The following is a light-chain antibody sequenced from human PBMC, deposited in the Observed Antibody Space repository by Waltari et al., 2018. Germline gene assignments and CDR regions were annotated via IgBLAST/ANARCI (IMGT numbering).Light chain of an antibody. J-gene: IGKJ1*01. CDR3: QQYDYWPWT. V-gene: IGKV3D-15*01. Sequence: IVMTQSPATLSLSPGESATLSCRASQSVRSTFAWFQQKPGQPPRLLIYGTSTRATGIPARFTGSGSGTEFSLTISSLQPEDFATYYCQQYDYWPWTFGLGTRVETK. CDR1: QSVRST. CDR2: GTS.